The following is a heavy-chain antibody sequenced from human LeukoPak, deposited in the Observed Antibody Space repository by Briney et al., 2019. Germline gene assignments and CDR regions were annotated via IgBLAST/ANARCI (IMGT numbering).Heavy chain of an antibody. CDR2: IIPIFGTA. CDR1: GGTFSSYA. CDR3: ARGLGGSFFQSNYYFDY. V-gene: IGHV1-69*06. D-gene: IGHD1-26*01. Sequence: ASVKVSCKASGGTFSSYAISWVRQAPGQGLEWMGGIIPIFGTANYAQKFQGRVTITADKSTSTAYMELSSLRSEDTAVYYCARGLGGSFFQSNYYFDYWGQGTLVTVSS. J-gene: IGHJ4*02.